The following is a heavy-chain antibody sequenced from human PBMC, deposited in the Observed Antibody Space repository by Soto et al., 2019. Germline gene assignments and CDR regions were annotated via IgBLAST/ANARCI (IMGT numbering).Heavy chain of an antibody. CDR2: INHSGST. J-gene: IGHJ4*02. V-gene: IGHV4-34*01. Sequence: SETLSLTCAVYGGSFSGYYWSWIRQPQGKGLGWIGEINHSGSTNYNPSLKSRVTISVDTSKNQFSLKLSSVTAADTAVYYCARARLIQYYDFWSGYYPPNPRTLDYWGQGTLVTVSS. CDR3: ARARLIQYYDFWSGYYPPNPRTLDY. CDR1: GGSFSGYY. D-gene: IGHD3-3*01.